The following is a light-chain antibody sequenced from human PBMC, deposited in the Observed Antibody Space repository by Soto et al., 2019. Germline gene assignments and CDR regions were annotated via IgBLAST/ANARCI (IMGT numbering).Light chain of an antibody. J-gene: IGKJ5*01. V-gene: IGKV3-15*01. CDR2: DAI. CDR1: RSVDTD. CDR3: QQCDNWPPIT. Sequence: EILMTHSPATLSVSACYSSTLSFRSSRSVDTDLAWYQQKPGQAPRLLVYDAITRATGIPARFSGSASGTDFTLTISSVEPEDFAVYYCQQCDNWPPITFGQGTRLEIK.